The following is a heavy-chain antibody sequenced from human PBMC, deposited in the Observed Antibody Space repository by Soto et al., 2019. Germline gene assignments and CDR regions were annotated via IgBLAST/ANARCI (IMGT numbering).Heavy chain of an antibody. CDR1: GGSFSGYY. V-gene: IGHV4-34*01. CDR2: XHXXGXT. Sequence: SETLSLTCAVYGGSFSGYYGTWIRQPPGKGLEXIGXXHXXGXTXXXPXXXSRVSISVDMSNNQFSLRLSPVTAADSAVYYCATPRKNFYYYGMDVWGQGTTVTASS. CDR3: ATPRKNFYYYGMDV. J-gene: IGHJ6*02.